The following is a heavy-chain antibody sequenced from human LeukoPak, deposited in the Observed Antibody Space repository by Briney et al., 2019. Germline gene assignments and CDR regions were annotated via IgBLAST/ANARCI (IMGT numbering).Heavy chain of an antibody. J-gene: IGHJ6*02. V-gene: IGHV3-53*01. CDR3: ARVVVVPAAIFGRYGMDV. CDR2: IYSSGST. Sequence: PGGSLRLSCAASGFTLSSNYMSWVRQAPGKGLEWVSIIYSSGSTYYADSVKGRFTISRDESKNTLYLQMHSLRDEDTAVYYCARVVVVPAAIFGRYGMDVWGQGTTVTVSS. CDR1: GFTLSSNY. D-gene: IGHD2-2*01.